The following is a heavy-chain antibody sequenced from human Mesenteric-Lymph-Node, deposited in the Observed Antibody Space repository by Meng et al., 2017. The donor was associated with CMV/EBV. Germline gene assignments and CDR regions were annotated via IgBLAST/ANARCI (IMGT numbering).Heavy chain of an antibody. CDR3: ARISSYSGYDYRHY. CDR2: INQGGGT. CDR1: GGSFSGSS. J-gene: IGHJ4*02. D-gene: IGHD5-12*01. V-gene: IGHV4-34*01. Sequence: SETLSLTCAINGGSFSGSSWSWVRQPPEKGLEWIGEINQGGGTNYNPSLKSRVTISVDTSKNQFSLKLNSVTAADTTVYYCARISSYSGYDYRHYWGQGTLVTVSS.